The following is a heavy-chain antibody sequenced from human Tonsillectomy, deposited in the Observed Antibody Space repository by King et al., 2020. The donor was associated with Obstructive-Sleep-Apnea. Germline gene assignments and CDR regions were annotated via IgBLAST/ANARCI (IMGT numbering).Heavy chain of an antibody. J-gene: IGHJ4*02. V-gene: IGHV3-43D*03. CDR1: GVTFDDYA. Sequence: VQLVESGGAVVQPGGSLRLSCAASGVTFDDYAMHWVRQAPGKGLEGVSLISWDGGRTDYAVSVKGRFTISRDNSKNSLYLQMNSLRAEDTALYYCAKSQDFDYWGQGTLVTVSS. CDR2: ISWDGGRT. CDR3: AKSQDFDY.